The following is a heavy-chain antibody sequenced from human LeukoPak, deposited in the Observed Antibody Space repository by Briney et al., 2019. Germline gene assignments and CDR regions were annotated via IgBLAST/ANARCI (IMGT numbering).Heavy chain of an antibody. J-gene: IGHJ4*02. CDR1: GYTFTSYY. Sequence: GASVKVSCKASGYTFTSYYMHWVRQAPGQGLEWMGIINPSGGSTSYAQKFQGRVTMTRDTSTSTVYMELSSLRSEDTAVYYCASSPALQTPFDYWGQGTLVTVSS. CDR2: INPSGGST. V-gene: IGHV1-46*01. CDR3: ASSPALQTPFDY.